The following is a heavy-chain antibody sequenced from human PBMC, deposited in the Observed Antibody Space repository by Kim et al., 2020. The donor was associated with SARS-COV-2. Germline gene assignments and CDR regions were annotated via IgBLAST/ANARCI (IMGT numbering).Heavy chain of an antibody. CDR3: AGKKGGQTSFDY. V-gene: IGHV3-9*01. Sequence: ADSVTGRFTHSRDNAKTSLYLQMNSLATEDTALYYCAGKKGGQTSFDYWGQGTLVTVSS. J-gene: IGHJ4*02. D-gene: IGHD3-16*01.